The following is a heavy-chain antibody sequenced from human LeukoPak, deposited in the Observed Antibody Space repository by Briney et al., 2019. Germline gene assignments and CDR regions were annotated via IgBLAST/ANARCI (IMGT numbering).Heavy chain of an antibody. D-gene: IGHD6-13*01. CDR3: ARHETAAAARD. Sequence: GESLKISCKGSGYSFTSYWIGWVRQMPGKGLEWMGLIYPGDSDTRYSPSFQGQVTISADKSISTACLQWSSLKASDTAMYYCARHETAAAARDWGQGTLVTVSS. J-gene: IGHJ4*02. CDR1: GYSFTSYW. V-gene: IGHV5-51*01. CDR2: IYPGDSDT.